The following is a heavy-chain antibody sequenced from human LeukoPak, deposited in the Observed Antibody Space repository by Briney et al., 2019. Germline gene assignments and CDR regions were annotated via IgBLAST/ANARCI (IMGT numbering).Heavy chain of an antibody. CDR2: IYYSGST. D-gene: IGHD2-2*01. Sequence: SETLSLTCAVYGGSFSSYYWGWIRQPPGKGLEWIGSIYYSGSTYYNPSLKSRVTISVDTSKNQFSLKLSSVTAADTAVYYCARQAVVPAAPDAFDIWGQGTMVTVSS. CDR1: GGSFSSYY. CDR3: ARQAVVPAAPDAFDI. V-gene: IGHV4-39*01. J-gene: IGHJ3*02.